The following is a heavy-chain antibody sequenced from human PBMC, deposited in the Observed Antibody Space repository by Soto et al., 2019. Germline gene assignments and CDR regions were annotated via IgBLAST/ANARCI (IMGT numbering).Heavy chain of an antibody. CDR2: ISYDGSNK. CDR1: GFTFSSYG. CDR3: AKDGGLAYCSSTSCYASPFDY. V-gene: IGHV3-30*18. J-gene: IGHJ4*02. Sequence: QVQLVESGGGVVQPERSLRLSCAASGFTFSSYGMHWVRQAPGKGLEWVAVISYDGSNKYYADSVKGRFTISRDNSKNTLYLQMNSLRAEDTAVYYCAKDGGLAYCSSTSCYASPFDYWGQGTLVTVSS. D-gene: IGHD2-2*01.